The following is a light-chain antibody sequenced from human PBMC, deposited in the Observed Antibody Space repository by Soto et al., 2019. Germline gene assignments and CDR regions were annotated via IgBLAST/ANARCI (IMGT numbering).Light chain of an antibody. CDR2: SDN. CDR1: SSNIRTNT. CDR3: AAWDVSLVV. V-gene: IGLV1-44*01. Sequence: QSVLTQPPSASGTPGQRVTISCSGSSSNIRTNTVIWYQQLPAAAPKLLIYSDNQRPSGVPDRFSGAKSGPPGSLVSSGLRSGDEADEYCAAWDVSLVVFGGGTKLTVL. J-gene: IGLJ2*01.